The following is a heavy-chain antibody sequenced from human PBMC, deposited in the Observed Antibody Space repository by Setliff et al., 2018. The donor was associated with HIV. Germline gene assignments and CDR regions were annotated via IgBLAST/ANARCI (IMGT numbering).Heavy chain of an antibody. CDR1: GGSISPYY. V-gene: IGHV3-15*01. CDR2: IKSQPDGWTS. CDR3: TTAPFTIILVGLSENAFDI. J-gene: IGHJ3*02. D-gene: IGHD3-22*01. Sequence: LTCSVSGGSISPYYWTWIRQAPGKGLEWIGYIKSQPDGWTSDYAAPVKGRFTISRDDSKNTVYLQMDSLKTEDPAIYYCTTAPFTIILVGLSENAFDIRGQGTVVTVSS.